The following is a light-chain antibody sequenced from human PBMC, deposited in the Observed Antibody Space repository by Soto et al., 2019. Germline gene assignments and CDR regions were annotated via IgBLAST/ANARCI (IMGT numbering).Light chain of an antibody. CDR3: QQYKTSPYN. V-gene: IGKV1-5*01. CDR2: DAS. Sequence: DIQMTQSPSTLSASIGDRVTITCRASQTISGRLAWYQQKPGKAPHLLIYDASRLENGVPSRFSGSGSETDFTLTITRLQPDDFATYFCQQYKTSPYNFCQGTKLEI. CDR1: QTISGR. J-gene: IGKJ2*01.